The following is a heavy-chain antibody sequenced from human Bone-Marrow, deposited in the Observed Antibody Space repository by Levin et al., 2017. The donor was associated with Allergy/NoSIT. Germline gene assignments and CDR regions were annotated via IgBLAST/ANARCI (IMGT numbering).Heavy chain of an antibody. CDR1: GFRFDNSA. J-gene: IGHJ4*02. CDR3: VKGGSDGGYVQDHAS. Sequence: GGSLRLSCAASGFRFDNSAMHWVRQAPGKGLEWLAVVSDDGAIKYHAGSVTGRFTISTDKSENTVFLQMDSLTKDDTGVSYCVKGGSDGGYVQDHASGGQGCLITVSS. V-gene: IGHV3-30-3*01. CDR2: VSDDGAIK. D-gene: IGHD5-12*01.